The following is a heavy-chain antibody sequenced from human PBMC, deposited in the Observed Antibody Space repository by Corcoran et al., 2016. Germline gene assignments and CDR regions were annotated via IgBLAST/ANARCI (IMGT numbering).Heavy chain of an antibody. CDR1: GFTFTTYW. CDR3: ARARTGGMAEAGIFDP. Sequence: EVQLVASGGGLVQPGGSLRLSCAASGFTFTTYWMTWVRQAPGKGLEWVASIDQDGSLKYYVDSVKGRFTLSRDNARNSLYLQLNSLGVDDTGGYYCARARTGGMAEAGIFDPWGQGILVTGSS. D-gene: IGHD6-13*01. V-gene: IGHV3-7*03. J-gene: IGHJ5*02. CDR2: IDQDGSLK.